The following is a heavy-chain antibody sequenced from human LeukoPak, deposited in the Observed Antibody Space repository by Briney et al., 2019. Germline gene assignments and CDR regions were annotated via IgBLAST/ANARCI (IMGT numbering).Heavy chain of an antibody. CDR3: ARGSQYYYGSGSYYSTGWFDP. J-gene: IGHJ5*02. CDR2: IKQDGSEK. V-gene: IGHV3-7*01. Sequence: PGGSLRLSCAASGFTFSDFWMNWVRQAPGKGLEWVASIKQDGSEKYYVDSVKGRFSISRDNAKNSLHLQMNSLRAEDTAVYYCARGSQYYYGSGSYYSTGWFDPWGQGTLVTVSS. D-gene: IGHD3-10*01. CDR1: GFTFSDFW.